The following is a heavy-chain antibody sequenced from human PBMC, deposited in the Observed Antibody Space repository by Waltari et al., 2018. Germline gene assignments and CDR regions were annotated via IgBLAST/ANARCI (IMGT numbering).Heavy chain of an antibody. V-gene: IGHV4-39*01. J-gene: IGHJ3*01. CDR1: GVSITRNRNY. CDR2: VSYSGTT. D-gene: IGHD5-12*01. CDR3: ATYIGASVGTAAFDV. Sequence: QLQLQESGPRLVRPSETLSPICRVSGVSITRNRNYWAWLRQSPGQGLVWIGTVSYSGTTYISPSLKSRVSVSRDTSKNQVSLILGSVTAADMAVYYCATYIGASVGTAAFDVWGQGTMVTVSS.